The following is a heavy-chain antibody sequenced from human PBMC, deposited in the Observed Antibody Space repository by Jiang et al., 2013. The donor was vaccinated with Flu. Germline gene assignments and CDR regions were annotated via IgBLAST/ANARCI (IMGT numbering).Heavy chain of an antibody. V-gene: IGHV3-72*01. CDR1: GFTFSDYY. Sequence: QLVESGGGLVQPGGSLRLSCAAAGFTFSDYYMDWVRQAPGKGLEWVGRSRNKPNTYTTEYAASVKGRFIISRDDSKNSLLLQMNSLKTEDTAVYYCARDLMGGYSWDYWGQGTLVTVSS. J-gene: IGHJ4*02. CDR3: ARDLMGGYSWDY. CDR2: SRNKPNTYTT. D-gene: IGHD1-26*01.